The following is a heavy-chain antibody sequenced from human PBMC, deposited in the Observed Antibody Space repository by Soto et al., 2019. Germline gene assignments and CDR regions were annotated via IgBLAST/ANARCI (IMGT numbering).Heavy chain of an antibody. CDR3: ARGGYYEYYFDY. V-gene: IGHV3-21*01. CDR2: ISSSSSYI. Sequence: EVQLVESGGGLVKPGGSLRLSYAASGFTFSSYSMNWVRQAPGKGLEWVSSISSSSSYIYYADSVKGRFTISRDNAKNSLYLQMNSLRAEDTAVYYCARGGYYEYYFDYWGQGTLVTVSS. D-gene: IGHD3-22*01. J-gene: IGHJ4*02. CDR1: GFTFSSYS.